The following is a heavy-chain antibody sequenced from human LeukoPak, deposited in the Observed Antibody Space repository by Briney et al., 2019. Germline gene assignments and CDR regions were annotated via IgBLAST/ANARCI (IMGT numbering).Heavy chain of an antibody. Sequence: GGSLRLSRAASGFTFSGYWMSWVRQAPGKGLEWVANIKQDGSEKYYVDSVKGRFTISRDSAKNSLFLQMNSLRAEDTAVYYCARGITLVVPPAIDYYYYYMDVWGQGTMVTVSS. V-gene: IGHV3-7*01. CDR3: ARGITLVVPPAIDYYYYYMDV. CDR2: IKQDGSEK. D-gene: IGHD2-2*01. J-gene: IGHJ6*03. CDR1: GFTFSGYW.